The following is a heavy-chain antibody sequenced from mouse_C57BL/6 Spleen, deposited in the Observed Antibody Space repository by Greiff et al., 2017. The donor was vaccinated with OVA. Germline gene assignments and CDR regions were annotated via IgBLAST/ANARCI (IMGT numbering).Heavy chain of an antibody. V-gene: IGHV1-52*01. D-gene: IGHD2-3*01. Sequence: QVQLQQPGAELVRPGSSVKLSCKASGYTFTSYWMHWVKQRPIQGLEWIGNIDPSDSATHYNQKFKDKATLTVDKSSSTAYMQLSSLTSEDSAVYYCARCYDGYLYAMDYWGQGTSVTVSS. CDR2: IDPSDSAT. J-gene: IGHJ4*01. CDR1: GYTFTSYW. CDR3: ARCYDGYLYAMDY.